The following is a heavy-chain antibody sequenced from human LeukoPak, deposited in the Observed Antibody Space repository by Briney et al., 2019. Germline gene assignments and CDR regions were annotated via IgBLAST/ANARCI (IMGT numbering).Heavy chain of an antibody. J-gene: IGHJ4*02. CDR3: ARDQYDTWSRRGNFDS. CDR1: GFTFSSYA. V-gene: IGHV3-7*03. D-gene: IGHD3-3*01. CDR2: IKLDGSEK. Sequence: GGSLRLSCAASGFTFSSYAMSWVRQAPGKGLEWVANIKLDGSEKNYVDSVKGRFTISRDNTKNSLYLQMNSLRAEDTAVFYCARDQYDTWSRRGNFDSWGQGTLVIVSS.